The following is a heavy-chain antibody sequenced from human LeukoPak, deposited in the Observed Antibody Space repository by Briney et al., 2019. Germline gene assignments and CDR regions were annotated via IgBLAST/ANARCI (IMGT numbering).Heavy chain of an antibody. CDR1: GFTFSTYG. V-gene: IGHV3-33*01. CDR3: ARDPRLSTSSFFDY. Sequence: GRSQRLSCAASGFTFSTYGMHWLRQAPGKGLEWVAVIWYDGSNKYYADSVKGRFTISRDNSKNTLYLQMNSLRAEDTAVYYCARDPRLSTSSFFDYWGQGTLVTVFS. CDR2: IWYDGSNK. J-gene: IGHJ4*02. D-gene: IGHD6-6*01.